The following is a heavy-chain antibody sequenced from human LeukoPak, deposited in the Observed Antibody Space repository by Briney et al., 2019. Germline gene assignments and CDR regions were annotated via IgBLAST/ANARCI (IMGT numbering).Heavy chain of an antibody. CDR2: ISSSSSTI. CDR1: GFTFSSYS. J-gene: IGHJ4*02. Sequence: GGSLRLSCAASGFTFSSYSMNWVRQAPGKGLEWVSYISSSSSTIYYADSVKGRFTISRDNAKNSLYLQMNSLRAEDTAVYYCARGGVRQWLVPFDYWGQGTLVTVSS. CDR3: ARGGVRQWLVPFDY. D-gene: IGHD6-19*01. V-gene: IGHV3-48*01.